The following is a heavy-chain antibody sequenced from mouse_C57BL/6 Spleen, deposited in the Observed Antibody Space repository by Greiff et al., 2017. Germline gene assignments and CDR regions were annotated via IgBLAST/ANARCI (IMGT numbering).Heavy chain of an antibody. D-gene: IGHD1-1*01. CDR3: ARGVVAHYAMDY. CDR1: GYSFTGYY. J-gene: IGHJ4*01. Sequence: VHVKQSGPELVKPGASVKISCKASGYSFTGYYMNWVKQSPEKSLEWIGEINPSTGGTTYNQKFKAKATLTVDKASSTAYMQLKSLTSEDSAVYYCARGVVAHYAMDYWGQGTSVTVSS. CDR2: INPSTGGT. V-gene: IGHV1-42*01.